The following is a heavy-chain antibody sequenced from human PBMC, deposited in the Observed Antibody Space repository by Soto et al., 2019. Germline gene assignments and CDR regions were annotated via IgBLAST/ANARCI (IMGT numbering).Heavy chain of an antibody. J-gene: IGHJ5*02. CDR1: GFTFSDST. CDR2: IRNKANSFAT. Sequence: EVQLVASGGGLVQPGGSLKLSCAASGFTFSDSTMHWVRQASGKGLEWVGRIRNKANSFATAYAASVNGRFTVSRDDSKNTANLQMNGLKTEDTAIYYCSSSFVVVSAIAASWGQGTLVTVSS. V-gene: IGHV3-73*02. D-gene: IGHD2-21*01. CDR3: SSSFVVVSAIAAS.